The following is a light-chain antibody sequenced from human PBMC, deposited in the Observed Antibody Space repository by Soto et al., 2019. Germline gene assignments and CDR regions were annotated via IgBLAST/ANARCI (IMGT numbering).Light chain of an antibody. CDR3: QSYDYGLSGARV. CDR1: SSDVGEENY. CDR2: EVS. J-gene: IGLJ3*02. V-gene: IGLV2-8*01. Sequence: QSALTQPPSASGSPGQSVTITCSGTSSDVGEENYVSWYQQHPGKVPKLILYEVSKRPSGVPDRFSGSRSGTSGFLVITGLQADDEADYYCQSYDYGLSGARVFGGGTKLTVL.